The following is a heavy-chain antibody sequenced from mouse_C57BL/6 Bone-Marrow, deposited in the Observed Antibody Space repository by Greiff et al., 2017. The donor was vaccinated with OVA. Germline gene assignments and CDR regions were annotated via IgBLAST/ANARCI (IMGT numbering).Heavy chain of an antibody. J-gene: IGHJ4*01. Sequence: VQLQQSGTVLARPGASVKMSCKTSGYTFTSYWMHWVKQRPGQGLEWIGAIYPGNSDTSYNQKFKGKAKLTAVTSASTAYMELSSLTNEDSAVYYCTSYYDGYDVSYYAMDYWGQGTSVTVSS. V-gene: IGHV1-5*01. CDR2: IYPGNSDT. D-gene: IGHD2-3*01. CDR3: TSYYDGYDVSYYAMDY. CDR1: GYTFTSYW.